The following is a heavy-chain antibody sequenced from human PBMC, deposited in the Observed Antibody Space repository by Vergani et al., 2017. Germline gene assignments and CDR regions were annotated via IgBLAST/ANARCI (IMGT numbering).Heavy chain of an antibody. D-gene: IGHD3-10*01. CDR1: GFTFSNAW. Sequence: EVQLVESGGGLVKPGGSLRLSCAASGFTFSNAWMSWVRQAPGKGLEWVGRIKSKTDGGTTDYAAPVKGRFTISRDDSKNTLYLQMNSLKTEDTAVYYCTTRGMVLWFGEFTLDRGGMDVWGQGTTVTVSS. CDR2: IKSKTDGGTT. CDR3: TTRGMVLWFGEFTLDRGGMDV. J-gene: IGHJ6*02. V-gene: IGHV3-15*01.